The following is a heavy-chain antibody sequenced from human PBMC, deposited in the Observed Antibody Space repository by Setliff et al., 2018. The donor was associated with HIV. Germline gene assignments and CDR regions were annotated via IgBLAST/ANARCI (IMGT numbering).Heavy chain of an antibody. CDR2: IYTSGST. CDR3: VRASDLNYYGMDV. J-gene: IGHJ6*02. Sequence: PSETLSLTCTVSGGSISSYYWSWIRQPAGKGLEWIGHIYTSGSTNYNPSVKSRVTMSVDTSKNQFSLKLSSVTAADTAVYYCVRASDLNYYGMDVWGQGTTVTVSS. CDR1: GGSISSYY. V-gene: IGHV4-4*07.